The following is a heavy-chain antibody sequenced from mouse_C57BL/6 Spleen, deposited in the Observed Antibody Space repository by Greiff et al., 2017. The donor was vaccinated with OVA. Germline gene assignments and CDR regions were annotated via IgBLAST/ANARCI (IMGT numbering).Heavy chain of an antibody. CDR1: GFPFSDYY. CDR3: ARHNPAAFDV. J-gene: IGHJ1*03. CDR2: ISNGGGST. D-gene: IGHD6-1*01. Sequence: EVKLMESGGGLVQPGGSLKLSCAASGFPFSDYYMYWVRQTPEKRLEWVAYISNGGGSTYYPDTVKGRFTISRDNAKNTLYLQMSRLKSEDTAMYYCARHNPAAFDVWGTGTTVTVSS. V-gene: IGHV5-12*01.